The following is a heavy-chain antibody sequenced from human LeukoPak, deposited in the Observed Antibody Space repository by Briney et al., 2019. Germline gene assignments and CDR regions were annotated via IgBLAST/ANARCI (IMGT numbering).Heavy chain of an antibody. D-gene: IGHD2-15*01. V-gene: IGHV1-69*13. Sequence: ASVKVSCKASGGTFSSYAISWVRQAPGQGLEWMGGIIPIFGTANYAQKFQGRVTITADESTSTAYMELSSLRSEDTAVYYCARDLGYCSGGSCYARGSWFDSWGQGTLATVSS. CDR2: IIPIFGTA. CDR1: GGTFSSYA. CDR3: ARDLGYCSGGSCYARGSWFDS. J-gene: IGHJ5*01.